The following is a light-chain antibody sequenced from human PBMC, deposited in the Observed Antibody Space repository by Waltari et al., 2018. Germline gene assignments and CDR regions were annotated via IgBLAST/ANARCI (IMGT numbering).Light chain of an antibody. CDR3: AAWDASHVV. CDR1: SSNLGTNY. Sequence: QSVLTQPPSASGPPGQRVTLSCSGSSSNLGTNYVNWYQQFPGTTPKRPISRNNQRPSGVPDRFSGSKSGTSASLAISGLRSEDEAEYYCAAWDASHVVFGGGTKLTVL. J-gene: IGLJ2*01. V-gene: IGLV1-47*01. CDR2: RNN.